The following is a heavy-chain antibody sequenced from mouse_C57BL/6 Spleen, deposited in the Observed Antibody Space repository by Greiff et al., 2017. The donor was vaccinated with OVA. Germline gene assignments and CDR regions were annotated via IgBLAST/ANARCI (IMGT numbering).Heavy chain of an antibody. CDR1: GYTFTSYW. J-gene: IGHJ1*03. D-gene: IGHD3-1*01. CDR2: IDPSDSET. CDR3: ARYPSGWYFDV. V-gene: IGHV1-52*01. Sequence: VQLQQPGAELVRPGSSVKLSCKASGYTFTSYWMHWVKQRPIQGLEWIGNIDPSDSETHYNQKFKDKATLTVDKSSSTAYMQLSSLTSADSSVYYCARYPSGWYFDVWGTGTTVTVSS.